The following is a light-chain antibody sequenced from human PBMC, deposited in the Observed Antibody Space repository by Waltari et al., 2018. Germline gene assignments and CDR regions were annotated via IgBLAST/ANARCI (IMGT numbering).Light chain of an antibody. V-gene: IGKV1-5*03. Sequence: DIQMTQSPSTLSASVVDRVTITCRASQSISTWLAWYQQKPGEAPKLLIYRASSLQSGVPSSFSGSGSGTEFTLTISSLQPDDFATYYCQQYNISPLTFGQGTKVEIK. J-gene: IGKJ1*01. CDR3: QQYNISPLT. CDR1: QSISTW. CDR2: RAS.